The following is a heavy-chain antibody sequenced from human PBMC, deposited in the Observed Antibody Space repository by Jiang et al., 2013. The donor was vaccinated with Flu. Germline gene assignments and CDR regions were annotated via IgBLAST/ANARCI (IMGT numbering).Heavy chain of an antibody. V-gene: IGHV1-18*04. D-gene: IGHD3-9*01. CDR1: GYTFTSYG. CDR2: ISAYNGNT. J-gene: IGHJ6*02. Sequence: GAEVKKPGASVKVSCKASGYTFTSYGISWVRQAPGQGLEWMGWISAYNGNTNYAQKLQGRVTMTTDTSTSTAYMELRSLRSDDTAVYYCARVLRYFDWSGSGMDVWGQGTTVTVSS. CDR3: ARVLRYFDWSGSGMDV.